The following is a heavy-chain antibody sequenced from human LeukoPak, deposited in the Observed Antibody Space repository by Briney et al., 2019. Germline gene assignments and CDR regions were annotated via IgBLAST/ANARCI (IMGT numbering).Heavy chain of an antibody. CDR3: ARGLIWFGEFEYYYYGMDV. V-gene: IGHV3-66*01. D-gene: IGHD3-10*01. CDR1: GFTVSSNY. Sequence: PGGSLRLSCAASGFTVSSNYMSWVRQAPGKGLEWVSVIYSGGSTYYADSVKGRFTIPRDNSKNTLYLQMNSLRAEDTAVYYCARGLIWFGEFEYYYYGMDVWGQGTTVTVSS. J-gene: IGHJ6*02. CDR2: IYSGGST.